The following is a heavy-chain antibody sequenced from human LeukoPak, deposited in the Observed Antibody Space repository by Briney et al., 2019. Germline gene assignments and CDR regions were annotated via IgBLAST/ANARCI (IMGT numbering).Heavy chain of an antibody. CDR1: GFTFSSYS. V-gene: IGHV3-21*01. CDR3: ARELDTAMVPTYY. J-gene: IGHJ4*02. CDR2: ISSSSSYI. D-gene: IGHD5-18*01. Sequence: GGSLRLSCAASGFTFSSYSMNWVRQAPGKGLEWVSSISSSSSYIYYADSVKGRFTISRDNAKNSLYLQMNSLRAEDTAVYYCARELDTAMVPTYYWGQGTLVTVSS.